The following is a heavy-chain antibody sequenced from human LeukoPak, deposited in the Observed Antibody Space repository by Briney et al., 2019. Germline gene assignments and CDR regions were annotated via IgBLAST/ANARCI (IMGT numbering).Heavy chain of an antibody. Sequence: SETLSLTCTVSGGSISSGSYYWSWIRQPAGKGLEWIGRIYTSGSTNYNPSLKSRVTISVDTSKNQFSLKLSSVTAADTAVYYCAREVVVVTACPWFDPWGQGTLVTVSS. CDR3: AREVVVVTACPWFDP. CDR1: GGSISSGSYY. D-gene: IGHD2-21*02. CDR2: IYTSGST. V-gene: IGHV4-61*02. J-gene: IGHJ5*02.